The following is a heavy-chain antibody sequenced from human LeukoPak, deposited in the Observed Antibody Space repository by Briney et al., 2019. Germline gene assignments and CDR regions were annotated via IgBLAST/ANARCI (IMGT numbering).Heavy chain of an antibody. CDR1: GYSFTTYW. D-gene: IGHD6-13*01. J-gene: IGHJ4*02. V-gene: IGHV5-51*01. CDR2: LYSGDFNT. Sequence: GESPKISCKGSGYSFTTYWIAWVRQPPGKGLEWMGILYSGDFNTRYTPSLHDQVTISADKSISTAYLQWSSLQAPDSAMYYCARLGMTKATLYRLDCWGEGSQVTVSS. CDR3: ARLGMTKATLYRLDC.